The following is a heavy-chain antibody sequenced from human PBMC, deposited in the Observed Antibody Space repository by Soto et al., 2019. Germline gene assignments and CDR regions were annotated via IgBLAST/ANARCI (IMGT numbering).Heavy chain of an antibody. CDR1: GGTFSSYA. J-gene: IGHJ4*02. V-gene: IGHV1-69*01. D-gene: IGHD6-13*01. CDR2: IIPIFGTA. CDR3: ARDPPRSEKQELETIDY. Sequence: QVQLVQSGAEVKKPGSSVKVSCKASGGTFSSYAISWVRQAPGQGLEWMGGIIPIFGTANYAQKFQGRVKITADESTSTAYMELSSLRSEDTAVYYCARDPPRSEKQELETIDYWGQGTLVTVSS.